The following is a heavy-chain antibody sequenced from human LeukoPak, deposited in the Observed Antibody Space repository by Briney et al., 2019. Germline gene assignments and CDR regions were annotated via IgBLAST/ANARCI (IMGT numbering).Heavy chain of an antibody. V-gene: IGHV3-23*01. J-gene: IGHJ4*02. CDR3: AKASLLPDY. CDR2: ISGSGGST. CDR1: GFTFSSYA. D-gene: IGHD2-21*02. Sequence: GGSLRLSCAASGFTFSSYAMSWVRQAPGKGLEWVSAISGSGGSTYNPDSVKGRLTISRDNSKNTLYLQMNSLRAEDTAVYYCAKASLLPDYWGQGTLVTVSS.